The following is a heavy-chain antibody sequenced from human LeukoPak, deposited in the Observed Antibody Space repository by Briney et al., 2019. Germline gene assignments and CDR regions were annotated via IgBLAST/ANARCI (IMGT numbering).Heavy chain of an antibody. V-gene: IGHV3-7*01. CDR3: ARDRDYYYYGMDV. D-gene: IGHD3-10*01. CDR1: GFTFSSYW. Sequence: GGSLRLSCAASGFTFSSYWMSWVRQAPGKGLEWVANIKQDGSEKYYVDSVKGRFTISRDNAKNSLYLQMNSLRAEDTAVYYCARDRDYYYYGMDVWGQGTTVTVSS. J-gene: IGHJ6*02. CDR2: IKQDGSEK.